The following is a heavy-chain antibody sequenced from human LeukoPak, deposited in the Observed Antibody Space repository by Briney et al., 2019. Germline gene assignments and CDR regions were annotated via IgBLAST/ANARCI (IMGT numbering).Heavy chain of an antibody. CDR2: GRANNGNT. CDR1: GYTFTKNF. D-gene: IGHD6-13*01. CDR3: ARDRWYAFDL. Sequence: ASVTVSCMASGYTFTKNFISGVRQAPGQGLEWIEWGRANNGNTIYTERFQGRVSTARNTSTRTAYMDLTSLRYDDTAVYYCARDRWYAFDLWGQGTLVTVSS. J-gene: IGHJ4*02. V-gene: IGHV1-18*01.